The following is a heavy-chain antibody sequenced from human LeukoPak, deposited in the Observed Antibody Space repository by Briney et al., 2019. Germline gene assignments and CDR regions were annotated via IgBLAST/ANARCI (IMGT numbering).Heavy chain of an antibody. CDR2: ISYSSTYI. D-gene: IGHD2-8*01. V-gene: IGHV3-21*01. CDR1: GFTFDDYG. Sequence: PGGSLRLSCAASGFTFDDYGMSWVRQVPGKGLEWVSSISYSSTYIFYADSVKDRFTISRDDAKNSLYLQMNSLRAEDTAVYYCARGYASGAFDIWGLGTLVTVSS. CDR3: ARGYASGAFDI. J-gene: IGHJ3*02.